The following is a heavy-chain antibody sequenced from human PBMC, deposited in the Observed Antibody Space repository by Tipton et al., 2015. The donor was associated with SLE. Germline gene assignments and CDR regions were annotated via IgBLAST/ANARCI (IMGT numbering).Heavy chain of an antibody. V-gene: IGHV4-34*01. CDR1: GGSFSGSY. CDR3: ARGGEYGSSWHPRNYYYMDV. CDR2: VFPGGPT. D-gene: IGHD6-13*01. J-gene: IGHJ6*03. Sequence: TLSLTCAVYGGSFSGSYWSWIRQSPGKGLEWIGEVFPGGPTNYNPSLKSRVTISVDTSKNQFSLKLTSVTAADTAIYYCARGGEYGSSWHPRNYYYMDVWGKGTTVTVSS.